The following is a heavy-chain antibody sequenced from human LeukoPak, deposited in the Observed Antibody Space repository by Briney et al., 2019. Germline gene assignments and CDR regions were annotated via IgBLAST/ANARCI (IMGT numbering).Heavy chain of an antibody. Sequence: GSSVKVSCKASGGTFISYAISWVRQAPGQGLEWMERIIPILGIANYAQKFQGRVTITADKSTSTAYMELSSLRSEDTAVYYCAAAGDPYDILTNNWFDPGGQATLVTVSA. V-gene: IGHV1-69*04. J-gene: IGHJ5*02. D-gene: IGHD3-9*01. CDR3: AAAGDPYDILTNNWFDP. CDR1: GGTFISYA. CDR2: IIPILGIA.